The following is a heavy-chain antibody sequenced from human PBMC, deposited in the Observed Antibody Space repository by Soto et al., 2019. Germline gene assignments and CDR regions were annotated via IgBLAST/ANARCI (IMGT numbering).Heavy chain of an antibody. CDR1: GFTFSSYA. CDR2: ISYDGSNK. CDR3: ARVGPRLTQGYYYYGMDV. J-gene: IGHJ6*02. D-gene: IGHD2-21*02. Sequence: QVQLVESGGGVVQPGRSLRLSCAASGFTFSSYAMHWVRQAPGKGLEWVAVISYDGSNKYYADSVKGRFTISRDNSKNTRYLQMNSLRAEDTAVYYCARVGPRLTQGYYYYGMDVWGQGTTITVSS. V-gene: IGHV3-30-3*01.